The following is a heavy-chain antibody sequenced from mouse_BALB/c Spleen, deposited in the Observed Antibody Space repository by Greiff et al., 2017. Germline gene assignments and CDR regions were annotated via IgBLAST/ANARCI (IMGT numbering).Heavy chain of an antibody. CDR1: GFSLTSYG. J-gene: IGHJ2*01. CDR2: IWAGGST. Sequence: VKLVESGPGLVAPSQSLSITCTVSGFSLTSYGVHWVRQPPGKGLEWLGVIWAGGSTNYNSALMSRLSISKDNSKSQVFLKMNSLQTDDTAMYYCARGRSTMITTVFDYWGQGTTLTVSS. D-gene: IGHD2-4*01. V-gene: IGHV2-9*02. CDR3: ARGRSTMITTVFDY.